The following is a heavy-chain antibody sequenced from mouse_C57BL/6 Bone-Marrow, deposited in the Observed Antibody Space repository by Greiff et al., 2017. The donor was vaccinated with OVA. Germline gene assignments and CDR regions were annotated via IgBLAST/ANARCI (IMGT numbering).Heavy chain of an antibody. CDR3: AEMGGSTYFDV. CDR1: GYTFTSYW. CDR2: IPPNSGST. Sequence: QVQLQQPGAELVKPGASVKLSCKASGYTFTSYWMHWVKQRPGQGLEWIGMIPPNSGSTNYNETFKSKATLTVDKSSSTTYMQRSSLTSEDSAVYYCAEMGGSTYFDVWGTGTTVTVSS. V-gene: IGHV1-64*01. J-gene: IGHJ1*03. D-gene: IGHD1-1*01.